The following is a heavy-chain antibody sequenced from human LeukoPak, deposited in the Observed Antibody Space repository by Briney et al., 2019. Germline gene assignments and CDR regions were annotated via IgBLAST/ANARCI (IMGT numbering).Heavy chain of an antibody. CDR3: ASDLNGYCSSTSCYTPPPTDYYFDY. Sequence: GASVKVSCKASGGTFSSYAISWVRQAPGQGLEWMGGIIPIFGTANYAQKFQGRVTITADESTSTAYMELSSLRSEDTAVYYCASDLNGYCSSTSCYTPPPTDYYFDYWGQGTLVTVSS. CDR2: IIPIFGTA. CDR1: GGTFSSYA. D-gene: IGHD2-2*02. J-gene: IGHJ4*02. V-gene: IGHV1-69*13.